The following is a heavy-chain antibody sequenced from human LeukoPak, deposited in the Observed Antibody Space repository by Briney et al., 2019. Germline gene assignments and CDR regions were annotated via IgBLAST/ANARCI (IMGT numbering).Heavy chain of an antibody. CDR1: GFTFSSYW. V-gene: IGHV3-7*04. CDR2: INRDGTTK. CDR3: ARDATYSEGATYYDRLDY. J-gene: IGHJ4*02. D-gene: IGHD3-22*01. Sequence: GGSLRLSCAASGFTFSSYWMTWVRQAPGKGLEWLANINRDGTTKNYVDSVQSRFTISRDNAQSSLYLQMSSLIAEDTAVYFCARDATYSEGATYYDRLDYWGEGAQVTVSS.